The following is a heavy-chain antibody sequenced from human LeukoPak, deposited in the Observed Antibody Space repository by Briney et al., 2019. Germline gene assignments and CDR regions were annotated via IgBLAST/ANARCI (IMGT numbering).Heavy chain of an antibody. V-gene: IGHV3-23*01. CDR3: ATDREGDPSAYYLV. CDR2: ISDNGGRT. Sequence: GGSLRLSCAASGFTFSGYAMSWVRQAPGKGLEWVSTISDNGGRTYYADSVKGRFTISRDSSKNTLFLQMNSLRAEDSAVYYCATDREGDPSAYYLVGGQGTLITVSS. CDR1: GFTFSGYA. D-gene: IGHD3-22*01. J-gene: IGHJ4*02.